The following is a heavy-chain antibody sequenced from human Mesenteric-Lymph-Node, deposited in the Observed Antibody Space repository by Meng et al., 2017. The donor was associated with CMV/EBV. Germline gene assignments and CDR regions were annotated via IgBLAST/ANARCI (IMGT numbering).Heavy chain of an antibody. CDR3: AKDPEYLQTPPYYYYYGMDV. J-gene: IGHJ6*02. CDR1: GFTFSNSW. CDR2: IRYDGSNK. V-gene: IGHV3-30*02. D-gene: IGHD5/OR15-5a*01. Sequence: GESLKISCAASGFTFSNSWMHWVRQAPGKGLEWVAFIRYDGSNKYYADSVKGRFTISRDNSKNTLYLQMNSLRAEDTAVYYCAKDPEYLQTPPYYYYYGMDVWGQGTTVTVSS.